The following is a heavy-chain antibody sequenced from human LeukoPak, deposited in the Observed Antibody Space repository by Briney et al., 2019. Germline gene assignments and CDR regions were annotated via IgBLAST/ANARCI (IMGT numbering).Heavy chain of an antibody. CDR3: ARMGIAPGQNWYFDL. CDR1: GGSITSSSSY. D-gene: IGHD7-27*01. J-gene: IGHJ2*01. V-gene: IGHV4-39*07. CDR2: IYYSGST. Sequence: PSETLSLTCTVSGGSITSSSSYWGWIRQPPGKGLEWIGSIYYSGSTYYNPSLKSRVTMSVDTSKNQFSLKLSSVTAADTAVYYCARMGIAPGQNWYFDLWGRGTLVTVSS.